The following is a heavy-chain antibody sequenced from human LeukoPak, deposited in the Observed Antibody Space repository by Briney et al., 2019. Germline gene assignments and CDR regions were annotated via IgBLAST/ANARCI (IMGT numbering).Heavy chain of an antibody. Sequence: SETLSLTCAVSGGSISSNNWWSWVRQPPGKGLEWIGHIFHSGTTNYNPSLKSRVTISVDTSKNQFSLKLSSVTAADTAVYYCARDSYSSGWFYYWGQGTLVTVSS. CDR2: IFHSGTT. CDR1: GGSISSNNW. D-gene: IGHD6-19*01. CDR3: ARDSYSSGWFYY. J-gene: IGHJ4*02. V-gene: IGHV4-4*02.